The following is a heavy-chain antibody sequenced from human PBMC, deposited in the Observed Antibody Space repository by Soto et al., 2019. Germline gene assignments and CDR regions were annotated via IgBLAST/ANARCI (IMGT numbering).Heavy chain of an antibody. J-gene: IGHJ4*02. CDR2: IDPSDSQT. V-gene: IGHV5-10-1*01. CDR3: ARQIYDSDTGPNFQYYFDS. CDR1: VYSFAGYW. D-gene: IGHD3-22*01. Sequence: GESLKISCKGSVYSFAGYWITWVRQKPGKGREWMGRIDPSDSQTYYSPSFRGHVTISVTKSITTVFLQWSSPRASDTAMYYCARQIYDSDTGPNFQYYFDSWGQGTPVTVSS.